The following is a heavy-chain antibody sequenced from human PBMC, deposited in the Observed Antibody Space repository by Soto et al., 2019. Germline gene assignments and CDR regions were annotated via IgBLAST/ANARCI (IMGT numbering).Heavy chain of an antibody. V-gene: IGHV2-5*02. Sequence: QITLKESGPTLVKPTQTLTLTCTFSGFSLSSSGVGVGWIRQPPGKALEWLALIYWDNYKQYSPSLKNRFTITKDTSKNQVVLTMTKMEPVDTGTYYCARVMGSGTVGVFDYWGQGTLVTVPS. CDR3: ARVMGSGTVGVFDY. CDR2: IYWDNYK. J-gene: IGHJ4*02. CDR1: GFSLSSSGVG. D-gene: IGHD6-13*01.